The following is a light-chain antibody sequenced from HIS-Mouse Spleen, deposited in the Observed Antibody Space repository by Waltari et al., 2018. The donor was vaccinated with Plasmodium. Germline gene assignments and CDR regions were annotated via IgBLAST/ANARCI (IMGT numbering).Light chain of an antibody. CDR1: QDISNY. CDR3: QQYDNLPLT. Sequence: DIQMPQSPSSLSASVGDRVTITSQASQDISNYLNWYKQKPGKAPKLLIYDASNLETGVPSRFSGSGSGTDFTFTISSLQPEDIATYYCQQYDNLPLTFGGGTKVEIK. J-gene: IGKJ4*01. CDR2: DAS. V-gene: IGKV1-33*01.